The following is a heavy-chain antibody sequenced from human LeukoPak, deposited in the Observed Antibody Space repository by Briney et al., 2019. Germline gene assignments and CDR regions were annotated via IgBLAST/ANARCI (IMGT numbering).Heavy chain of an antibody. CDR1: GGSISSYY. V-gene: IGHV4-39*07. J-gene: IGHJ6*02. CDR3: ARDFNYGYYAMDV. CDR2: IYYSGST. Sequence: PSETLSLTCTVSGGSISSYYWGWIRQPPGKGLEWIGSIYYSGSTYYNPSLKSRVTISVDTSKNQFSLKLSSVTAADTAVYYCARDFNYGYYAMDVWGQGTTVTVSS. D-gene: IGHD3-10*01.